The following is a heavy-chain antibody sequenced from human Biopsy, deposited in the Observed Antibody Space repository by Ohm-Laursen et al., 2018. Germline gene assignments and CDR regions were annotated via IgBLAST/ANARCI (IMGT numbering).Heavy chain of an antibody. D-gene: IGHD6-6*01. CDR2: MIPSSGKT. V-gene: IGHV1-8*01. J-gene: IGHJ5*02. CDR3: ARGYSRRVSIFEASIYWFDT. CDR1: GYSFTTYD. Sequence: ASVTVSCKASGYSFTTYDVNWVRQARGQGLEWMGWMIPSSGKTGYAQRFQCRVTLTMNTSISTAYMELSGLRSEDTAVYFCARGYSRRVSIFEASIYWFDTWGQGTLVTVSS.